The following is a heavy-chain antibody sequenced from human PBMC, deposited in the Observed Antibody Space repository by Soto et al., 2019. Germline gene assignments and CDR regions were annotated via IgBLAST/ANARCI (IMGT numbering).Heavy chain of an antibody. CDR2: ISASGGST. CDR1: GFTFSSNA. Sequence: EVQLLESGGGLVQPVGSLRLSCADSGFTFSSNAMSWVRQAPGKGLEWVSAISASGGSTYYADSVKGRFTISRDNSKNTLDLQMNSRRAEDTAVYYCAKDLKVPSYWGQGTLVIVSS. J-gene: IGHJ4*02. CDR3: AKDLKVPSY. V-gene: IGHV3-23*01.